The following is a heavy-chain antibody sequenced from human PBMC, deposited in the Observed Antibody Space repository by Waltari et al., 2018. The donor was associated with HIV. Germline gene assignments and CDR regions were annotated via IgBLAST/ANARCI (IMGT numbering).Heavy chain of an antibody. D-gene: IGHD4-17*01. CDR1: GFKFDDCA. J-gene: IGHJ3*02. CDR2: ISWNSDTI. Sequence: EVQLVESGGGLVQPGGSLRLSCAASGFKFDDCAMHWVRQAPGKGLEWVSGISWNSDTIGYADSVEGRFTISRDNAKNSLSLQMNSLRAEDTALYYCAKVAMTAVTSYAIDIWGQGTMVTVSS. CDR3: AKVAMTAVTSYAIDI. V-gene: IGHV3-9*01.